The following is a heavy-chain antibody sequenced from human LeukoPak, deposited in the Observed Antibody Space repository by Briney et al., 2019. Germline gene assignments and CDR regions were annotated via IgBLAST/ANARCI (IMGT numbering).Heavy chain of an antibody. D-gene: IGHD2-2*01. CDR3: AGSKDIVVVPAAKVLNY. Sequence: SXKVSCKASGGTFISYAISWVRQAPGQGLEWMGGIIPIFGTANYAQKFQGTVTIPADESTSTAYMELSSLRSEDTAVYYCAGSKDIVVVPAAKVLNYWGQGTLVTVSS. J-gene: IGHJ4*02. CDR2: IIPIFGTA. CDR1: GGTFISYA. V-gene: IGHV1-69*13.